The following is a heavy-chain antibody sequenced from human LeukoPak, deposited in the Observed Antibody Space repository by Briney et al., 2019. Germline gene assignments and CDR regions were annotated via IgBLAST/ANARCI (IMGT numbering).Heavy chain of an antibody. V-gene: IGHV3-7*01. D-gene: IGHD2-15*01. CDR2: IKGDGSNK. J-gene: IGHJ5*02. CDR3: VRVGYCSGGGCQGRDWFDP. Sequence: GGSLRLSYAGSAFMFSDYWMAWVRQAPGKGLECVANIKGDGSNKYYVDSVEGRFTISRDNAKNSLYLQMNSLRVEDTAVYYCVRVGYCSGGGCQGRDWFDPWGQGTLVTVSS. CDR1: AFMFSDYW.